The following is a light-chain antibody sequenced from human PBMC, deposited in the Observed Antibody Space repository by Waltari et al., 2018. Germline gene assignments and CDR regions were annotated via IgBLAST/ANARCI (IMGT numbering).Light chain of an antibody. CDR1: QIIDNF. V-gene: IGKV1-39*01. J-gene: IGKJ5*01. CDR2: FTS. Sequence: DIRMTQSPSSLSASVGDRVTITCRTGQIIDNFLNWYQQKPGKAPKLLIYFTSNLQSGVPSRFSGDGSGTTFTLTITSLQPEDFATYYCQQIYTVPTFGQGTRLEIK. CDR3: QQIYTVPT.